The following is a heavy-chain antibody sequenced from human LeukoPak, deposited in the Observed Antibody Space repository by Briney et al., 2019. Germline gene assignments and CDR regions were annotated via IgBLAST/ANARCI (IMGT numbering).Heavy chain of an antibody. D-gene: IGHD4-23*01. CDR2: IYYSGST. V-gene: IGHV4-59*01. CDR3: ARPNYGVNDAFGI. J-gene: IGHJ3*02. Sequence: SETLSLTCTVSGGSISSYYWSWIRQPPGKGLEWIGYIYYSGSTNYNPSLKSRVTISVGTSKNQFSLKLSSVTAADTAVYYCARPNYGVNDAFGIWGQGTMVTVSS. CDR1: GGSISSYY.